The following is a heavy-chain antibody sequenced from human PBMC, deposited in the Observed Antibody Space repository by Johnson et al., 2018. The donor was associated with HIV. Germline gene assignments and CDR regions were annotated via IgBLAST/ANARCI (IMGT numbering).Heavy chain of an antibody. CDR1: GFTFDDYG. J-gene: IGHJ3*02. V-gene: IGHV3-9*01. CDR2: INWNSGSI. CDR3: AKGTGDKGTIPEDAFDI. D-gene: IGHD7-27*01. Sequence: VQLVESGGGLVKPGGSLRLSCAASGFTFDDYGMHWVRQAPGKGLEWVSGINWNSGSIGYADSVKGRFTISRDNAKNSLYLQMNSLRAEDTALFYCAKGTGDKGTIPEDAFDIWGQGTMVTVSS.